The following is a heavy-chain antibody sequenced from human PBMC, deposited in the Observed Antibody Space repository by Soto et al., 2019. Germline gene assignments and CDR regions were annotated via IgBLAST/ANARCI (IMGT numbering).Heavy chain of an antibody. J-gene: IGHJ6*03. Sequence: SETMSLTCTVSGGSISSSSYYWGWIRPPPGKGLEWIGSIYYSGSTYYNPSLKGRVTISVDTSKNQFSLKLSSVTAADTAVYYCARRAMVTTDYYYYYMDVWGKGTTVTVSS. CDR1: GGSISSSSYY. D-gene: IGHD5-18*01. CDR2: IYYSGST. CDR3: ARRAMVTTDYYYYYMDV. V-gene: IGHV4-39*07.